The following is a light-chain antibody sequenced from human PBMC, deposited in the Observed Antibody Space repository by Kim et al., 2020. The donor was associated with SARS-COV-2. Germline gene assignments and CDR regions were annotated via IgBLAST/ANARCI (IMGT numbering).Light chain of an antibody. J-gene: IGLJ2*01. CDR2: DVS. CDR1: RSDVGGYSY. V-gene: IGLV2-14*03. Sequence: HSSTISSTGTRSDVGGYSYVSWYQQHPGKAPKLMIYDVSNRPSGVSNRFSGSKSGNTASLTISGLQAEDEADYYCSSYTSSSTPVVFGGGTQLTVL. CDR3: SSYTSSSTPVV.